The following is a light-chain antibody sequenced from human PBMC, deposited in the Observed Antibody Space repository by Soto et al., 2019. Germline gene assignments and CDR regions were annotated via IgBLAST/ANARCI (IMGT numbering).Light chain of an antibody. CDR3: QQINDYPLT. CDR2: AAS. CDR1: QGVRGN. V-gene: IGKV1-9*01. Sequence: DIQLTQSPSFLSASVGDRITITCRASQGVRGNLAWYQQKPGKAPKLLISAASSLQSGVPSRFGGSGSGTEFTLTISCLQPEDFATYYCQQINDYPLTFGGGTKVEIK. J-gene: IGKJ4*01.